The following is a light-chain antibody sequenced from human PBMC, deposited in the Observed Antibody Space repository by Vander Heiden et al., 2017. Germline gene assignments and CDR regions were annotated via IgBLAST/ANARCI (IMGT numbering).Light chain of an antibody. CDR2: AAS. CDR1: QSISSY. J-gene: IGKJ4*01. Sequence: DIQMTQPPSSLSASVGDRVTITCRASQSISSYLNWYQQKPGKAPKLLIYAASSLQSGVPSRFSGSGSGTDFTLTISSLQPEDFATYYCQQSYSTPPITFGGGTRVEIK. CDR3: QQSYSTPPIT. V-gene: IGKV1-39*01.